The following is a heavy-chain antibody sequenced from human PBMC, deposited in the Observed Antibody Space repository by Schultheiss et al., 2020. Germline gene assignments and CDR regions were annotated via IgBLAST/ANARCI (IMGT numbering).Heavy chain of an antibody. CDR1: GFTVSSNY. CDR3: ARFPRTTGGDY. J-gene: IGHJ4*02. D-gene: IGHD1-14*01. Sequence: GGSLRLSCAASGFTVSSNYMSWVRQAPGKGLEWVSVIYSGGSTYYADSVKGRFTISRDNSKNTLYLQMNSLRAEDTAVYYCARFPRTTGGDYWGQGTLVTVSS. CDR2: IYSGGST. V-gene: IGHV3-53*01.